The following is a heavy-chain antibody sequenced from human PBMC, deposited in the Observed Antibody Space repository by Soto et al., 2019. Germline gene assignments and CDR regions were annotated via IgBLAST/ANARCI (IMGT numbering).Heavy chain of an antibody. V-gene: IGHV3-73*02. Sequence: EVQLVESGGGLVQPGESLKLSCAASGFTFSGSAIHWVRQASGKGLEWVGRIRSKADNYATAYAASVKGRFTVSRDDSKNTAYLHMNSLRTEDTAMYYRTYCSGGDCFFAYWGQGTLVTVSS. CDR1: GFTFSGSA. CDR3: TYCSGGDCFFAY. CDR2: IRSKADNYAT. J-gene: IGHJ4*02. D-gene: IGHD2-15*01.